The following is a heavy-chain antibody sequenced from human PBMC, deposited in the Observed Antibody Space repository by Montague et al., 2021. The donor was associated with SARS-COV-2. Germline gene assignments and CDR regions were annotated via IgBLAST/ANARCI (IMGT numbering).Heavy chain of an antibody. Sequence: SESLSLTCTVSGGSVSSSPYYWGWIRQPPGRGLEWVGSISYSGRTYFSPSLKSRLTISVGSSENQFSLRLSSVTAADTAVYYCASSYYYGSGTCVYNYYMDVWGKGTTVTVSS. CDR2: ISYSGRT. D-gene: IGHD3-10*01. J-gene: IGHJ6*03. V-gene: IGHV4-39*01. CDR1: GGSVSSSPYY. CDR3: ASSYYYGSGTCVYNYYMDV.